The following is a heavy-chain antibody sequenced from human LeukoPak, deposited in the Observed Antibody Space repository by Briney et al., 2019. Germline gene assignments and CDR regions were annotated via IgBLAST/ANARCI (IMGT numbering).Heavy chain of an antibody. CDR1: GWSFNDYS. V-gene: IGHV4-34*01. Sequence: SETLSLTCAVYGWSFNDYSWNWIRQPPGKGLEWIGEINARGDTNYNPSPKTRVNISVDTSKKQFSLRLTSMIAADTALYYCARGQVPAARGYNWFDPWGQGTLVTVSS. CDR3: ARGQVPAARGYNWFDP. D-gene: IGHD2-2*01. CDR2: INARGDT. J-gene: IGHJ5*02.